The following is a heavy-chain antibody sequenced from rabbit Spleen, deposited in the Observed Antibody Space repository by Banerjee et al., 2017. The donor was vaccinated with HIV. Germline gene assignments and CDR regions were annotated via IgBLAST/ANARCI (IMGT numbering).Heavy chain of an antibody. CDR3: GRSANAGYAGYGYGTNL. CDR1: GFSFSNNYY. CDR2: IYTGGSGGI. D-gene: IGHD7-1*01. Sequence: QSLEESGGDLVKPGASLTLTCTASGFSFSNNYYMYWVRQAPGKGLEWIGCIYTGGSGGIYYATWANGRFTVSKTSSTTVTLQMTGLTAADTATYFCGRSANAGYAGYGYGTNLWGQGTLVTVS. J-gene: IGHJ4*01. V-gene: IGHV1S40*01.